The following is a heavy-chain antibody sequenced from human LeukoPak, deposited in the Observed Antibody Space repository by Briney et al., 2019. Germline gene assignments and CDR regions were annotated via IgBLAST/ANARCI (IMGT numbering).Heavy chain of an antibody. V-gene: IGHV3-23*01. CDR2: ISGSGGST. D-gene: IGHD6-19*01. CDR1: GFTFSSYA. CDR3: AKDQAVAGRGFDY. Sequence: GGSLRLSCAASGFTFSSYAMSWVRQAPGKGLEWVSAISGSGGSTYYADSVKGRFTISRDNSKNTLYVQMNSLRAEDTALYYCAKDQAVAGRGFDYWGQGTLVTVSS. J-gene: IGHJ4*02.